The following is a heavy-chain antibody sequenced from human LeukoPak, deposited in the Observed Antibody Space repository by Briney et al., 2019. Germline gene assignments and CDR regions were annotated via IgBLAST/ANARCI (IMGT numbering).Heavy chain of an antibody. V-gene: IGHV1-46*01. Sequence: GASVKVSCKASGYTFTSYYMHWVRQAPGQGLEWMGVITPSGGSTTYAQKFQGRVTMTRDMSTSPVYMELSSLRSEDTAVYYCAREGRSGFYYMDVWGKGATVTVSS. J-gene: IGHJ6*03. CDR1: GYTFTSYY. CDR3: AREGRSGFYYMDV. CDR2: ITPSGGST. D-gene: IGHD3-10*01.